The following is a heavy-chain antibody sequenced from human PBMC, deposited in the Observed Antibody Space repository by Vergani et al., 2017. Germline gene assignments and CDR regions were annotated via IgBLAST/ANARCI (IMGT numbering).Heavy chain of an antibody. V-gene: IGHV1-69*01. CDR3: SIAVAGNWNVDNFDY. CDR2: IIPIFGTA. Sequence: QVQLVQSGAEVKKPGSSVKVSCKASGGTFSSYAISWVRQAPGQGLEWLGGIIPIFGTANYAQKFQGRVTITADESTSTAYMELSSLRSEDTAVYYCSIAVAGNWNVDNFDYWGQGTLVTVSS. CDR1: GGTFSSYA. J-gene: IGHJ4*02. D-gene: IGHD6-19*01.